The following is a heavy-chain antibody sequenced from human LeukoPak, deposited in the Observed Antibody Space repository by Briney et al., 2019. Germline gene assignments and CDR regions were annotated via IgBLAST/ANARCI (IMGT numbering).Heavy chain of an antibody. D-gene: IGHD2-2*01. Sequence: PGGSLRLSCAASGFTFSSYAMSWVRQAPGKGLEWVGRIKSKTDGGTTDYAAPVKARFTISRDDSKNTLYLQMNSLKTEDTAVYYCTTEAYCSSTTCPGAFDIWGQGTMVTVSS. CDR3: TTEAYCSSTTCPGAFDI. J-gene: IGHJ3*02. V-gene: IGHV3-15*01. CDR2: IKSKTDGGTT. CDR1: GFTFSSYA.